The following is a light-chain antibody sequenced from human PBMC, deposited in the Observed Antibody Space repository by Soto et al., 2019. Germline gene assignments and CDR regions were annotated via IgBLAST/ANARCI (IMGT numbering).Light chain of an antibody. CDR3: QQYLHTPRT. V-gene: IGKV3-15*01. CDR1: QSVRNN. J-gene: IGKJ1*01. Sequence: EIVMTQSPATLAVSPGEGATLSCRASQSVRNNIAWYQKRPGQAPRLLIYGASTRATGIPARFSGSGSGAEFTLTISSLQSADFAVYYCQQYLHTPRTCGQGTKVEIK. CDR2: GAS.